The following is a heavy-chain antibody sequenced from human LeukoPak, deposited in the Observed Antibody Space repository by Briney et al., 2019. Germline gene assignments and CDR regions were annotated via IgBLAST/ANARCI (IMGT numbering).Heavy chain of an antibody. J-gene: IGHJ5*02. CDR3: ARDQATSNVLGP. Sequence: AGGSLRLSCAASGFTFSTYWMRWVRQAPGKGLVWVSRISTDGSSTNYADSVKGRFTISRDNAKSTLYLQMNSLRAEDTAVYYCARDQATSNVLGPWGQGTLVTVSS. V-gene: IGHV3-74*01. D-gene: IGHD5-24*01. CDR2: ISTDGSST. CDR1: GFTFSTYW.